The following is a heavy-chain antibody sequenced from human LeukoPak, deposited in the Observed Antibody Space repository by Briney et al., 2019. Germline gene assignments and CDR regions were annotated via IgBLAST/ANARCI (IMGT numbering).Heavy chain of an antibody. CDR2: INHSGST. J-gene: IGHJ4*02. CDR1: GGSISSSSYY. Sequence: SETLSLTCTVSGGSISSSSYYWSWIRQPPGKGLEWIGEINHSGSTNYNPSLKSRVTISVDTSKNQFSLKLSSVTAADTAVYYCAREGYSYGRYCDYWGQGTLVTVSS. D-gene: IGHD5-18*01. CDR3: AREGYSYGRYCDY. V-gene: IGHV4-39*07.